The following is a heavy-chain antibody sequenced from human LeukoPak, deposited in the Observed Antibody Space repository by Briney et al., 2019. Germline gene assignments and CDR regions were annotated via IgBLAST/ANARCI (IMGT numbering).Heavy chain of an antibody. D-gene: IGHD3-10*02. CDR3: AELGITMIGGV. CDR1: GFTFSSYW. V-gene: IGHV3-48*04. Sequence: GGSLRLSCAASGFTFSSYWMHWVRQAPGKGLEWVSYISSSSSSIYYADSVKGRFTISRDNAKNSLYLQMNSLRAEDTAVYYCAELGITMIGGVWGKGTTVTISS. J-gene: IGHJ6*04. CDR2: ISSSSSSI.